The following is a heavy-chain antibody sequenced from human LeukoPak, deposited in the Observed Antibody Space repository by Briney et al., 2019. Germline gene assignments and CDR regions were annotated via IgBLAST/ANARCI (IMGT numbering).Heavy chain of an antibody. CDR3: ARVVVTAYGDWFDP. Sequence: SETLSLTCTVSGGSISSSSYYWGWIRQPPGKGLEWIGSIYYSGSTYYNPSLKSRVTMSVDTSKNQFSLKLSSVTAADTAVYYCARVVVTAYGDWFDPWGQGTLVTVSS. D-gene: IGHD2-21*02. CDR2: IYYSGST. V-gene: IGHV4-39*01. J-gene: IGHJ5*02. CDR1: GGSISSSSYY.